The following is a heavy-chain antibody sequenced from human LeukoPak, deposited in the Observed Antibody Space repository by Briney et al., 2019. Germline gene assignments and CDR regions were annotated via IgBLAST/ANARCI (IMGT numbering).Heavy chain of an antibody. Sequence: GGSLRLSCVASGFPFSTYDMNWAGKPQGKGLKWFSAITITSTHKNYAAPVTGRFTIPRDSTNQTLYLKINSPAAEHTAVYYCARVYSANGYGSGYYDYWGERTLVTVSS. D-gene: IGHD3-10*01. CDR1: GFPFSTYD. CDR3: ARVYSANGYGSGYYDY. J-gene: IGHJ4*02. CDR2: ITITSTHK. V-gene: IGHV3-21*01.